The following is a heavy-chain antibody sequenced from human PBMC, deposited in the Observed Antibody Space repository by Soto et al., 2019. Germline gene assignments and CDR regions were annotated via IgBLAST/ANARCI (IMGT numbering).Heavy chain of an antibody. CDR1: SGSFSGYY. J-gene: IGHJ4*02. Sequence: TLSLTCSIYSGSFSGYYWSWIRQPPGKGLEWIGEISQSGNTNYSPSLKSRVSISIDTSKKQFSLNLASVSAADTAVYYCARAPKVSGSSQTRPDFWGQGTLVTVSS. V-gene: IGHV4-34*01. CDR2: ISQSGNT. D-gene: IGHD6-6*01. CDR3: ARAPKVSGSSQTRPDF.